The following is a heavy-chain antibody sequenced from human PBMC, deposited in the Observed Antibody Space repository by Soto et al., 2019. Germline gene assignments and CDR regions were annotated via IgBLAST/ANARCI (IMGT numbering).Heavy chain of an antibody. V-gene: IGHV4-61*01. D-gene: IGHD1-26*01. Sequence: SETLSLTCTVSGDSLSSGRYYWTWIRQSPGKGLEWIGYVYHVGTTKYNPSLNSRATITLDTSKSQFSLRLRSVTAADTAVYFCARESIVGDTRFDPWRHGTLVTVGS. CDR3: ARESIVGDTRFDP. CDR2: VYHVGTT. CDR1: GDSLSSGRYY. J-gene: IGHJ5*02.